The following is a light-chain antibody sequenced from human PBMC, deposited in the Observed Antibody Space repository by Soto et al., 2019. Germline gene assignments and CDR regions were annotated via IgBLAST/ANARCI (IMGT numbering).Light chain of an antibody. V-gene: IGKV3D-15*01. CDR2: GAS. CDR1: QSVSSN. Sequence: EMVMPQSPASLSVSPGERATLSCRASQSVSSNLAWYQQKPGQAPRLLIYGASNRATGIPDRFSGSGSGTDFTLTISGLQPEDFATYCCQQSYSMPWTFGQGTKVDIK. J-gene: IGKJ1*01. CDR3: QQSYSMPWT.